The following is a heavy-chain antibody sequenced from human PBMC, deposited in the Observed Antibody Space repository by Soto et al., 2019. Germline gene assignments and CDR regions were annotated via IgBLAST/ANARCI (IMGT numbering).Heavy chain of an antibody. CDR1: GGSITSNW. Sequence: SETLSLTCAVSGGSITSNWWSWVRQPPGKGLEWIGEIHHSGSFNYNPSLRSRVTISIDKSKNQLSLKLTSVTAADTAVHYCARGVLELRGVAFDLWGQGTMVTVS. J-gene: IGHJ3*01. CDR2: IHHSGSF. CDR3: ARGVLELRGVAFDL. V-gene: IGHV4-4*02. D-gene: IGHD1-26*01.